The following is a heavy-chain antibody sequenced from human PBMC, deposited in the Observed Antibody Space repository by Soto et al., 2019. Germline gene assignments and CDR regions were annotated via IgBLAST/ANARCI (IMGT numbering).Heavy chain of an antibody. CDR3: ARDGKGAAYTHGPYYFDY. V-gene: IGHV3-64D*06. J-gene: IGHJ4*02. CDR2: INNIGATT. CDR1: GFTFSSFS. D-gene: IGHD1-1*01. Sequence: PGGSLRLSCSGSGFTFSSFSMQWVRQAPGKGLEYVSAINNIGATTVYADSVKGRFTISRDNSKNTVYLQMSSLGLEDTAVYYCARDGKGAAYTHGPYYFDYWGQGALVTVSS.